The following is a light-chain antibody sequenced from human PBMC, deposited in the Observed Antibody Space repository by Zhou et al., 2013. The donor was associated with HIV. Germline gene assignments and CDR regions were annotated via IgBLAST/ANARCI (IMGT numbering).Light chain of an antibody. CDR3: MQYTHWPRLT. CDR1: QSLVHSDGSTY. J-gene: IGKJ4*01. V-gene: IGKV2-30*02. CDR2: KVT. Sequence: DVVLTQSPFSLPVTLGQAASISCRSSQSLVHSDGSTYLNWFQQRPGQSPRRLIYKVTNRDSGVPDRFSGSGSGTDFTLKISRVEAEDVGVFCMQYTHWPRLTFGGGTKVEIK.